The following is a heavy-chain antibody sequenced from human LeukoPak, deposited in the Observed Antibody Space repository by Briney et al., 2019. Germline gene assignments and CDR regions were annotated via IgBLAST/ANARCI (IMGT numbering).Heavy chain of an antibody. CDR1: GGSISIYY. CDR2: IYTSGTT. CDR3: AREKLGGWYDAFDV. Sequence: SETLSLTCTVSGGSISIYYWSWIRQPAGKGLEWIGRIYTSGTTHYNPSLKSRVTISVDTSKNQFSLKLSSVTAADTAVYYCAREKLGGWYDAFDVWGQGTMVTVSS. D-gene: IGHD2-15*01. V-gene: IGHV4-4*07. J-gene: IGHJ3*01.